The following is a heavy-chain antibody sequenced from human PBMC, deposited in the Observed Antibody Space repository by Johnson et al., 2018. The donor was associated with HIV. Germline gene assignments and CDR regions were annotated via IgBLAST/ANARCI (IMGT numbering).Heavy chain of an antibody. CDR3: AKDRLRDGYNRDAFDI. Sequence: EVQLVESGGGLVQPGGSLRLSCAVSGFTVSSNFMNWVRQVPGKGLEWVSGINWNGGNTNYADSVEGRFTISRDNSKNSLYLQMNSLRAEDTALYYCAKDRLRDGYNRDAFDIWGQGTMVTVSS. D-gene: IGHD5-24*01. CDR2: INWNGGNT. CDR1: GFTVSSNF. V-gene: IGHV3-43*02. J-gene: IGHJ3*02.